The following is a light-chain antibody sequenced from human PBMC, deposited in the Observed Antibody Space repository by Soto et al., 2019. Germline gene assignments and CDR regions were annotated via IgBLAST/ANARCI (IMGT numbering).Light chain of an antibody. CDR3: FSYAGGGTYV. V-gene: IGLV2-23*01. CDR1: SSDVGTYNL. Sequence: QSVLTQPASVSGSPGQSITISCTGTSSDVGTYNLVSWYQQHPGNAPRLVIYEGNKRPSGVSNRFSGSKSGSTASLTISGLEAEDEADFYRFSYAGGGTYVFGTGTKVTVL. CDR2: EGN. J-gene: IGLJ1*01.